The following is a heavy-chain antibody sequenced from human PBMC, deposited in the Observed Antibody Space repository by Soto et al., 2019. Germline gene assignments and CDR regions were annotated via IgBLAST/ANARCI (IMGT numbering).Heavy chain of an antibody. CDR2: IYYSGST. CDR1: GFSISSSSYY. V-gene: IGHV4-39*01. CDR3: ARSYSSGWYYGY. Sequence: SETLSLTCTFPGFSISSSSYYWGWIRKPPGKGLEWIGSIYYSGSTYHNPALKSRVTISVDTSKNQFSLKLSSVTAADTAVYYCARSYSSGWYYGYWGQGTLVT. J-gene: IGHJ4*02. D-gene: IGHD6-19*01.